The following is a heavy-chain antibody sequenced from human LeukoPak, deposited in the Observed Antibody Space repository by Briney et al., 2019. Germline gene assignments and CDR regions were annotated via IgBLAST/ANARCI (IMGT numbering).Heavy chain of an antibody. CDR1: GYTFTSYG. Sequence: ASVKVSCKASGYTFTSYGITWVRQAPGQGLEWMGGIIPIFGTANYAQKFQGRVTITTDESTSTAYMELSSLRSEDTAVYYCARPDCTNGVCYATDDAFDIWGQGTMVTVSS. D-gene: IGHD2-8*01. J-gene: IGHJ3*02. CDR3: ARPDCTNGVCYATDDAFDI. V-gene: IGHV1-69*05. CDR2: IIPIFGTA.